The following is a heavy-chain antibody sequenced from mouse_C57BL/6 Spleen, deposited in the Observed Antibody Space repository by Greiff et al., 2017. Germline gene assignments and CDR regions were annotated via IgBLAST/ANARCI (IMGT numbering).Heavy chain of an antibody. J-gene: IGHJ4*01. D-gene: IGHD2-5*01. CDR1: GYTFTSYW. CDR3: ARADDSNSYAIDY. Sequence: QVQLQQPGAELVRPGSSVKLSCKASGYTFTSYWMHWVKQRPIKGLDWIGNFDPSDSETHYNQKFKDKATLTVDKYSSKAYMQLSSLTSEASAVYYCARADDSNSYAIDYWGQGPSVSVSS. CDR2: FDPSDSET. V-gene: IGHV1-52*01.